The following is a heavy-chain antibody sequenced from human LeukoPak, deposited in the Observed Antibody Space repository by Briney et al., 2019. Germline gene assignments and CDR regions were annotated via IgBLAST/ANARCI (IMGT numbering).Heavy chain of an antibody. CDR2: ISGSGGST. D-gene: IGHD1-26*01. Sequence: PGGSLRLSCAASGFTFSSYGMSWVRQAPGKGLEWVSAISGSGGSTYYADSVKGRFTISRDNSKNTLYLQMNSLRAEDTAVYYCAKGVGIVGAQNYYYYYYYMDVWGKGTTVTISS. J-gene: IGHJ6*03. V-gene: IGHV3-23*01. CDR3: AKGVGIVGAQNYYYYYYYMDV. CDR1: GFTFSSYG.